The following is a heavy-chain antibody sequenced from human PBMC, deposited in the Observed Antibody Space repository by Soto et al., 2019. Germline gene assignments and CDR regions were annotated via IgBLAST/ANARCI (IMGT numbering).Heavy chain of an antibody. J-gene: IGHJ4*02. D-gene: IGHD3-16*02. V-gene: IGHV4-61*08. CDR2: IYNSGST. CDR1: GGSISSGGYY. CDR3: AGEVQHSYRFDY. Sequence: PSETLSLTCTVSGGSISSGGYYWSWIRQHPGKGLEWIGYIYNSGSTTYNPSFKSRVTISVDTSKSQFSLKLSSVTAADTAVYYCAGEVQHSYRFDYWGQGTLVTVSS.